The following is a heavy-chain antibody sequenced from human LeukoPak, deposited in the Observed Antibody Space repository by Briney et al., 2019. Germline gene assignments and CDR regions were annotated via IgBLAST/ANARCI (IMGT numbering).Heavy chain of an antibody. CDR1: AGSISNGDYC. V-gene: IGHV4-39*01. CDR2: IFYGEST. J-gene: IGHJ4*01. D-gene: IGHD6-25*01. Sequence: SETLSLTCSVSAGSISNGDYCWGWIRQAPGKGLEWIGCIFYGESTHYNPSLKSRATISVDTSKNQFSLKLTSVTAADAAIYSCARHLPTAAADTRGYFDDWGQGTVVTVSS. CDR3: ARHLPTAAADTRGYFDD.